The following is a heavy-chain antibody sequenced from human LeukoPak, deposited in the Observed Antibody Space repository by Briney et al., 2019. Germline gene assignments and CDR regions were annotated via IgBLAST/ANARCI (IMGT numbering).Heavy chain of an antibody. J-gene: IGHJ4*02. CDR1: GFTFTNYW. CDR2: IKQDASDK. V-gene: IGHV3-7*01. Sequence: GGSLRLSCAASGFTFTNYWMSWVRQAPGKGLEWVASIKQDASDKYYVDSVKGRFTISRDNAKNSLFLQMVSLRAEDTALYYCVRDPVDYWGQGILVTVSS. CDR3: VRDPVDY.